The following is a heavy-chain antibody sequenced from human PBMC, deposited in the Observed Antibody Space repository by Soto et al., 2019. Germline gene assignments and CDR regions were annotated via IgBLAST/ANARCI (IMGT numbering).Heavy chain of an antibody. CDR3: ARDRAGYYSHFVY. CDR1: RGTFTNYA. J-gene: IGHJ4*02. V-gene: IGHV1-69*01. CDR2: IMPFFGSG. D-gene: IGHD3-22*01. Sequence: QVYLVQSGAEVKKPGSSVKVSCKALRGTFTNYAFSWVRQAPGQGLEWMGGIMPFFGSGNYAQKFQGRINITAGESTSSVYLELTSLRSEETAVYYCARDRAGYYSHFVYWGQGTLVTVSS.